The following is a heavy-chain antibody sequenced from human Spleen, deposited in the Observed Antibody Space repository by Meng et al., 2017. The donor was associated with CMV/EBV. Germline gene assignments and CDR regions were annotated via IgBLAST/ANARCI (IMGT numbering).Heavy chain of an antibody. J-gene: IGHJ4*02. CDR2: IWYDGSNK. Sequence: GFTFSSYGMHWVRQAPGKGLEWVAVIWYDGSNKYYADSVKGRFTISRDNSKNTLYLQMNSLRAEDTAVYYCAKDGDTAARPGYYFDYWGQGTLVTVSS. V-gene: IGHV3-33*06. CDR3: AKDGDTAARPGYYFDY. CDR1: GFTFSSYG. D-gene: IGHD5-18*01.